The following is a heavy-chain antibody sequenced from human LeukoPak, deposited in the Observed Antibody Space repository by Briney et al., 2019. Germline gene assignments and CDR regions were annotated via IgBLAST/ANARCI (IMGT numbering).Heavy chain of an antibody. Sequence: SETLSLTCTVSGGSISSGNFYWSWIRQPPGKGLEWVGYIFYLGSTYYNLSLKSRVTMSVDTSKNQFSLILRSVTAADTAVYYCARKYPDHWFDPWGQGTLVTVSS. J-gene: IGHJ5*02. CDR1: GGSISSGNFY. CDR3: ARKYPDHWFDP. V-gene: IGHV4-30-4*01. CDR2: IFYLGST. D-gene: IGHD6-6*01.